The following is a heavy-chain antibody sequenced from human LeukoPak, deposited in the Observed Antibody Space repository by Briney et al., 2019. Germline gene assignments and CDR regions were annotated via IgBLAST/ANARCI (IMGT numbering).Heavy chain of an antibody. CDR3: AKANWVSNADAVW. Sequence: GESLTLSCAAVGLTFSTYAMSWVRQSPPRGLEWVSSIRGGGDTFYADSVKGRFTLSRDDSRNTVFLQLNNLRVEDTAIYYCAKANWVSNADAVWWGQGTVVTVSS. V-gene: IGHV3-23*01. CDR1: GLTFSTYA. CDR2: IRGGGDT. D-gene: IGHD1-1*01. J-gene: IGHJ4*02.